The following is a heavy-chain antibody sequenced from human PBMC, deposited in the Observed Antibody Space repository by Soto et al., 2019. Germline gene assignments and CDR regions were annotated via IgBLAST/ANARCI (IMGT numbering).Heavy chain of an antibody. CDR2: IYWDDDQ. J-gene: IGHJ3*01. D-gene: IGHD1-1*01. V-gene: IGHV2-5*02. CDR3: ANADGGTSWPNEAFYV. Sequence: QITLKESGPTLVKPTQTLTLTCTFSGFSLTADGVGVGWIRQPPGKALEWLALIYWDDDQRYSPSLKTRLTITKDTSKSQVVLTMTNIDPVDTGTYYCANADGGTSWPNEAFYVWGQGTVVTVDS. CDR1: GFSLTADGVG.